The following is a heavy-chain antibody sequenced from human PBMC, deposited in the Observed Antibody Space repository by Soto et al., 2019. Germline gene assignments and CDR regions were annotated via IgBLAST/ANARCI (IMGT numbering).Heavy chain of an antibody. Sequence: KTSETLSLTCTVSGGSISSYYWSWIRQPPGKGLEWIGYFYYSGSTNYNPSLQSRVTVSVDTSKNQFSLKLSSVTAADTAVYYCARGTLTSYFDYWGQGTLVTVSS. CDR3: ARGTLTSYFDY. CDR1: GGSISSYY. CDR2: FYYSGST. J-gene: IGHJ4*02. V-gene: IGHV4-59*01.